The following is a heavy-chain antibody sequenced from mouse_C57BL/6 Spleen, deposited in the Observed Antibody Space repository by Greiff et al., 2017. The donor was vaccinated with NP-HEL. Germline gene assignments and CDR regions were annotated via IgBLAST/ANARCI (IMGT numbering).Heavy chain of an antibody. Sequence: EVMLVESGGGLVKPGGSLKLSCAASGFTFSSYTMSWVRQTPEKRLEWVATISGGGGNTYYPDSVKGRFTISRDNAKNTLYLQMSSLRSEDTALYYCAREGSYYGYDEGMDYWGQGTSVTVSS. D-gene: IGHD2-2*01. CDR3: AREGSYYGYDEGMDY. J-gene: IGHJ4*01. CDR1: GFTFSSYT. V-gene: IGHV5-9*01. CDR2: ISGGGGNT.